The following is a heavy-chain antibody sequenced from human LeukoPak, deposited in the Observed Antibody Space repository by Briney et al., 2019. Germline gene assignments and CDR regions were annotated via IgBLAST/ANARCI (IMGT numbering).Heavy chain of an antibody. CDR1: GFTFSNAW. CDR2: IKSKTDGGTT. J-gene: IGHJ4*02. CDR3: TTVTDYYDSSGYYY. Sequence: GRSLRLSCAASGFTFSNAWMSWVRQAPGKGLEWVGRIKSKTDGGTTDYAAPVKGRFTISRDDSKNTLYLQMNSLKTEDTAVYYCTTVTDYYDSSGYYYWGQGTLVTVSS. D-gene: IGHD3-22*01. V-gene: IGHV3-15*01.